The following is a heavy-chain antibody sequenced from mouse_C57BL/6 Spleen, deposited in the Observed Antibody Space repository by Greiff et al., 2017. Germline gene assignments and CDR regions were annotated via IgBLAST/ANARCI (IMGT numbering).Heavy chain of an antibody. D-gene: IGHD2-4*01. J-gene: IGHJ4*01. CDR3: ARWDYYYDGSAMDY. CDR2: IYPGSGNT. CDR1: GYTFTDYY. V-gene: IGHV1-76*01. Sequence: QVQLQQSGAELVRPGASVKLSCKASGYTFTDYYINWVKQRPGQGLEWIARIYPGSGNTYYNETFKGKATLTAEKSSSTAYMQLSSLTSEDSAVCFCARWDYYYDGSAMDYWGQGTSVTVSA.